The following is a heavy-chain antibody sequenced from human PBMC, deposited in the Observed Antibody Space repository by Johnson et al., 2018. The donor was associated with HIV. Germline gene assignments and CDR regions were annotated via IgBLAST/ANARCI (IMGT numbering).Heavy chain of an antibody. CDR1: GFSFSSYW. V-gene: IGHV3-7*01. J-gene: IGHJ3*02. D-gene: IGHD5-12*01. CDR2: IKQDGSEK. CDR3: ARPVEATEGAFDI. Sequence: VQLVESGGGLVKPGGSLRLSCAASGFSFSSYWMSWVRQTPGKGLEWVANIKQDGSEKFYVDSVKGRFTISRDNAKNSLLLQMNNLRAEDTAVYYCARPVEATEGAFDIWGQGTMVTVSS.